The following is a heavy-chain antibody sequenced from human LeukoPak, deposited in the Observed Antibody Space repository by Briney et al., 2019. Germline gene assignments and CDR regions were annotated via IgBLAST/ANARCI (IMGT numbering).Heavy chain of an antibody. CDR3: ARDDRPTLYCGGDCYYDY. D-gene: IGHD2-21*02. Sequence: VASVKVSCKASGYTFTSYYMHWVRQAPGQGLEWMGIINPSGGSTSYAQKFQGRVTMTRDTSTSTVYMELSSLRSEDTAVYYCARDDRPTLYCGGDCYYDYWGQGTLVTVSS. J-gene: IGHJ4*02. CDR2: INPSGGST. V-gene: IGHV1-46*01. CDR1: GYTFTSYY.